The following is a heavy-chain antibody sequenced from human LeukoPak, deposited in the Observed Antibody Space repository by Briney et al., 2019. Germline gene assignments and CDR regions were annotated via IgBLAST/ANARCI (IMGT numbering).Heavy chain of an antibody. V-gene: IGHV1-69*13. CDR2: ITPIFGTA. CDR1: GGTFSSYD. CDR3: ARGWLAETTVVTPYNY. J-gene: IGHJ4*02. Sequence: SVKVSCTASGGTFSSYDISWVRQAPGQGLEWMGGITPIFGTAKYAQKFQGRVTITAVESMSTAYMELSSLRSEDTAVYYCARGWLAETTVVTPYNYWGQGTLVTVSS. D-gene: IGHD4-23*01.